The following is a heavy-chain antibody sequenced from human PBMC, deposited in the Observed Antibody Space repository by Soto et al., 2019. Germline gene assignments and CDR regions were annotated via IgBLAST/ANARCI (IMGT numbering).Heavy chain of an antibody. CDR3: SLEPLSIAAANWFDP. CDR2: IYYSGST. J-gene: IGHJ5*02. D-gene: IGHD6-13*01. Sequence: PSETLSLTCTVSGGSISSSSYYWGWIRQPPGKGLEWIGSIYYSGSTYYNPSLKSRVTISVDTSKNQFSLKLSSVTAADTAVYYCSLEPLSIAAANWFDPWGQGTLVTVSS. V-gene: IGHV4-39*01. CDR1: GGSISSSSYY.